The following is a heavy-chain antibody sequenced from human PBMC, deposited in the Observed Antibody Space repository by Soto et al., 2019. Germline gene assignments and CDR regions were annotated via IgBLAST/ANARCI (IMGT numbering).Heavy chain of an antibody. V-gene: IGHV3-30*18. J-gene: IGHJ4*02. D-gene: IGHD2-15*01. Sequence: QVQLVESGGGVVQPGRSLRLSCAGSGFTFSNYGLHWFRQAPGKGLEWVAGISYDGSHKYYADSVKGRFTISRDNSNNMLYLQMDSLRAEDTAVYYCAKDGAPRYCSRSSCHPAGAYWGQGTLVTVSS. CDR3: AKDGAPRYCSRSSCHPAGAY. CDR1: GFTFSNYG. CDR2: ISYDGSHK.